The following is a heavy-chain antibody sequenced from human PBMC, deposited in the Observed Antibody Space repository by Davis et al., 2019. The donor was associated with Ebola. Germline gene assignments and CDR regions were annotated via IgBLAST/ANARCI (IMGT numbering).Heavy chain of an antibody. D-gene: IGHD2-15*01. CDR2: ITYDGSNK. CDR3: ARVPLDSRGGGSWTGWFDP. CDR1: GFTFSSYA. Sequence: PGGSLRPSCAASGFTFSSYAIHWVRQVPGKGREWVALITYDGSNKYYADSVKGRFTISRDNSKNTLYLQMNSLGAEDTAVYYCARVPLDSRGGGSWTGWFDPWGQGTLVTVSS. J-gene: IGHJ5*02. V-gene: IGHV3-30-3*01.